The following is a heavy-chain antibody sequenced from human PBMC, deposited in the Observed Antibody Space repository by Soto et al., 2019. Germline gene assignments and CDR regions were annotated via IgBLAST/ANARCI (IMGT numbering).Heavy chain of an antibody. CDR3: ASSADYYDSSGYYGPADY. CDR2: IYPGDSDT. CDR1: GYSFTSYW. D-gene: IGHD3-22*01. Sequence: GESLKISCKGSGYSFTSYWIGWVRQMPGKGLEWMGIIYPGDSDTRYSPSFQGQVTISADKSISTAYLQWSSLKASDTAMYYCASSADYYDSSGYYGPADYWGQGTLVTVSS. V-gene: IGHV5-51*01. J-gene: IGHJ4*02.